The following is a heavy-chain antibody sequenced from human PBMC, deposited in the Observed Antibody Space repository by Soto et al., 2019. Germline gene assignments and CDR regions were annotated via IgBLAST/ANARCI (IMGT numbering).Heavy chain of an antibody. J-gene: IGHJ4*02. CDR2: INHSGST. V-gene: IGHV4-34*01. Sequence: SETLSLTCAVYGGSFSGYYWSWIRQPPGKGLEWIGEINHSGSTNYNPSLKSRVTISVDTSKNQFSLKLSSVTAADTAVYYCARGIVPQHGLYFDYWGQGTLVTVSS. CDR3: ARGIVPQHGLYFDY. D-gene: IGHD6-6*01. CDR1: GGSFSGYY.